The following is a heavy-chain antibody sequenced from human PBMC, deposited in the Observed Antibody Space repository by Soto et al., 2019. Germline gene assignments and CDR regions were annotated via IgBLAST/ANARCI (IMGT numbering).Heavy chain of an antibody. CDR1: GYTFTSYD. CDR3: ARSEIRTYYDFWSGYSNWFDP. CDR2: MNPNSGNT. J-gene: IGHJ5*02. V-gene: IGHV1-8*01. D-gene: IGHD3-3*01. Sequence: ASVKVSCKASGYTFTSYDINWVRQATGQGLEWMGWMNPNSGNTGYAQKFQGRVTMTRNTSISTAYMELSSLRSEDTAVYYCARSEIRTYYDFWSGYSNWFDPWGQGTLVTVSS.